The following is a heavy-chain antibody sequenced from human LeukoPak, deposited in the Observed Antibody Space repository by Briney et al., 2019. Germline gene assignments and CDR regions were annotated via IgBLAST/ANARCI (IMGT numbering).Heavy chain of an antibody. D-gene: IGHD1-26*01. Sequence: SETLSLTCTVSGDSISSSSYYWGWIRQPPGKGLEWIGSLSYSGSTYYNPSLKSRVTVSVDTSKNQFSLKLSSVTAADTAVYYCARVGQIGSYFDYWGQGTLVTVSS. J-gene: IGHJ4*02. V-gene: IGHV4-39*07. CDR2: LSYSGST. CDR1: GDSISSSSYY. CDR3: ARVGQIGSYFDY.